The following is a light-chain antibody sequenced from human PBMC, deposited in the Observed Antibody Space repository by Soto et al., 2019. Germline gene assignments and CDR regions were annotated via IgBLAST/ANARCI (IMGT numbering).Light chain of an antibody. CDR2: GAS. J-gene: IGKJ1*01. V-gene: IGKV3-20*01. CDR3: QQYGSSPRT. CDR1: QSISSTY. Sequence: EIVLTQSPGILSLAPGERATLSXRASQSISSTYLAWYQQKPGQAPRLLIYGASSRATGIPDRFSGSGSGTEFTLTISRLEPEDFAVFYCQQYGSSPRTFGQGTKVDIK.